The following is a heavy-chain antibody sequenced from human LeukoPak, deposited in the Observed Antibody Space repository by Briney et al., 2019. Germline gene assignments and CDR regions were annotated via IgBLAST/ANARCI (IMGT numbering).Heavy chain of an antibody. CDR2: TNPGDSNA. CDR1: GYSLTNYW. Sequence: GESLKISCKASGYSLTNYWIGWVRQMSGKGLEWMGITNPGDSNARYSPSLQGQVNISADKSINTAYLQWSSLQASDTAVYYCARLKGDFWSGHFYYYYVMDVWGQGTTVTVSS. V-gene: IGHV5-51*01. CDR3: ARLKGDFWSGHFYYYYVMDV. J-gene: IGHJ6*02. D-gene: IGHD3-3*01.